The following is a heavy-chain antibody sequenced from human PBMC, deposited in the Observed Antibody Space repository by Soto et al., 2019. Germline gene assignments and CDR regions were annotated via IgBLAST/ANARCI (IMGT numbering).Heavy chain of an antibody. CDR1: GGSITSGGYS. Sequence: SETLSLTCAVSGGSITSGGYSWGWIRQPPGQGLEWIGYMYHSGNTYYNPSLEGRVTISLDHSRNQFSLRLNSVTAADTAVYYCARGYSSNWFRVDYWGQGILVTVSS. J-gene: IGHJ4*02. CDR2: MYHSGNT. V-gene: IGHV4-30-2*01. CDR3: ARGYSSNWFRVDY. D-gene: IGHD6-13*01.